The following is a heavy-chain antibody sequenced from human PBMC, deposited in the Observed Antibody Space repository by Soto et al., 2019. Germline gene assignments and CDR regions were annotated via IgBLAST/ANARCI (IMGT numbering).Heavy chain of an antibody. CDR1: GFTFSSCS. D-gene: IGHD2-8*01. CDR2: ISGSGDTK. V-gene: IGHV3-48*02. CDR3: AKYCSSDVCFDY. J-gene: IGHJ4*02. Sequence: PGGSLRLSCASAGFTFSSCSMNWVRQAPGKGLEWVSFISGSGDTKYYADSVKGRFPISRDNAKNSLYLQMSSLRDEDTAVYYCAKYCSSDVCFDYWGQGALVTVSS.